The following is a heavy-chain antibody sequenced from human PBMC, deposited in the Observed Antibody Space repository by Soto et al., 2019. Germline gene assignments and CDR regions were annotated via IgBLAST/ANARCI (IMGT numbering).Heavy chain of an antibody. CDR2: ISSSSSYI. V-gene: IGHV3-21*01. Sequence: EVQLVESGGGLVKPGGSLRLSCAASGFTFSSYSMNWVLQAPGKGLEWVSSISSSSSYIYYADSVKGRFTISRDNAKNALYLEMNSLRAEDTAVYYCAKDGSGYYYRYFDYWGQGTLVTVSS. J-gene: IGHJ4*02. CDR3: AKDGSGYYYRYFDY. CDR1: GFTFSSYS. D-gene: IGHD3-22*01.